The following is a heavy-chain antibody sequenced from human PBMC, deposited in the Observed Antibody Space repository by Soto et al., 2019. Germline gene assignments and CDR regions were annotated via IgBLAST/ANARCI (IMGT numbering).Heavy chain of an antibody. D-gene: IGHD4-17*01. Sequence: SVKVSCKASGGTFGSYAISWVRQAPGQGLEWMGGIIPIFGTANYAQKFQGRVTITADESTSTAYMELSSLRSEDTAVYYCARDGIHSYGDYGPRWFDPWGQGTLVTVSS. V-gene: IGHV1-69*13. CDR2: IIPIFGTA. J-gene: IGHJ5*02. CDR3: ARDGIHSYGDYGPRWFDP. CDR1: GGTFGSYA.